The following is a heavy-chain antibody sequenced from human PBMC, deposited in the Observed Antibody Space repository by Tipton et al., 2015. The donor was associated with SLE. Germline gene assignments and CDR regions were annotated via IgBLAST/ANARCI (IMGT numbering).Heavy chain of an antibody. V-gene: IGHV4-4*08. CDR3: ARVGLITPDAFDI. CDR1: GDSINDYY. CDR2: LYTSGTT. D-gene: IGHD5-24*01. J-gene: IGHJ3*02. Sequence: TLSLTCTVSGDSINDYYWTWIRQSPGKGLEWIGYLYTSGTTKYNPSLQSRVTISVDTPKNQFSLKLNSVTAADTAVYYCARVGLITPDAFDIWGEGTMVTVSS.